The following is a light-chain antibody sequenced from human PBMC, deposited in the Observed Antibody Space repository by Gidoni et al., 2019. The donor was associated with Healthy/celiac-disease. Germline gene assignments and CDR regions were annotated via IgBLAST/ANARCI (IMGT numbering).Light chain of an antibody. J-gene: IGKJ2*01. Sequence: EIVMTQSPATLSVSPGERATLSCRASQSVSRNLAWYQQKPGQAPRLLIYGASTRATGIQARFSGSGSGTEFTLTISSLQSEDFAVYYCQQYNNWPPYTFGQGTKLEIK. V-gene: IGKV3-15*01. CDR2: GAS. CDR1: QSVSRN. CDR3: QQYNNWPPYT.